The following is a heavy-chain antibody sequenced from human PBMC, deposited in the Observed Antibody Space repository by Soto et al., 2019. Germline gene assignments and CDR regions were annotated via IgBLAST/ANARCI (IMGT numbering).Heavy chain of an antibody. D-gene: IGHD6-13*01. Sequence: GGSLRLSCAASGFTFSSYSMNWVRQAPXKGLEWVSSISSSSSYIYYADSVKGRFTISRDNAKNSLYLQMNSLRAEDTAVYYCARDGYSSSWYYYGMDVWGQGTTVTV. CDR3: ARDGYSSSWYYYGMDV. CDR1: GFTFSSYS. CDR2: ISSSSSYI. V-gene: IGHV3-21*01. J-gene: IGHJ6*02.